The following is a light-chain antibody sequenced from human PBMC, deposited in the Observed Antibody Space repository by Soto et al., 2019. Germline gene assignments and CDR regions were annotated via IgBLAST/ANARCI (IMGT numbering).Light chain of an antibody. Sequence: QSVLTQPPSASGTPGQRVTISCSGSSSNIGSNTVNWYQQLPGTAPKLLIYSHNQRPSGVPDRFSVSKSGTSGSLAISGLQSEDEADYYCATWDDSLDGDVFGTGTKVTVL. J-gene: IGLJ1*01. CDR3: ATWDDSLDGDV. CDR1: SSNIGSNT. V-gene: IGLV1-44*01. CDR2: SHN.